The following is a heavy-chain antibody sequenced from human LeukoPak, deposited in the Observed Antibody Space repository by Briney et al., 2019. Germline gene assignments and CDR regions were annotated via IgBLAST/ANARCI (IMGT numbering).Heavy chain of an antibody. D-gene: IGHD2-2*01. CDR1: GFTFSSYA. CDR3: AKDQVVPAATYYYYYYGMDV. Sequence: GGSLRLSCAASGFTFSSYAMSWVRQAPGKGLEWVSAISGSGGSTYYADSVKGGFTIPRDNSKNTLYLQMNSLRAEDTAVYYCAKDQVVPAATYYYYYYGMDVWGQGTTVTVSS. V-gene: IGHV3-23*01. CDR2: ISGSGGST. J-gene: IGHJ6*02.